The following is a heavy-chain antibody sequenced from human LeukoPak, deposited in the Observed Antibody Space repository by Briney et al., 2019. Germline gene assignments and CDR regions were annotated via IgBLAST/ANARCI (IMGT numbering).Heavy chain of an antibody. V-gene: IGHV1-69*13. D-gene: IGHD3-22*01. CDR1: GYTFTNYD. Sequence: ASVKASCKASGYTFTNYDIYWVRQPTGQGLEWMGGIIPIFGTANYAQNFQGRVTITADESTSTAYMELSSLRSEDTAVYYCARGRGYSGYPGVKYDSSGYPLGYWGQGTLVTVSS. J-gene: IGHJ4*02. CDR2: IIPIFGTA. CDR3: ARGRGYSGYPGVKYDSSGYPLGY.